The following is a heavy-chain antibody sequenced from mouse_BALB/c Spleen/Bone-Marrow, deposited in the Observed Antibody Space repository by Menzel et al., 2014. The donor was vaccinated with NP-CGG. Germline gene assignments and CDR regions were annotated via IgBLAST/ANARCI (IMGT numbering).Heavy chain of an antibody. D-gene: IGHD1-1*01. J-gene: IGHJ4*01. CDR3: TIRYYAMDY. CDR2: IIPNSGYS. Sequence: VKLMESGAELARPGASVKMSCQASGYTFXRYTMHWEKKRPGQGLEWIGYIIPNSGYSNYNQKFKDKATLTADKSSSTAYMQLSSLTSEDSAVYYCTIRYYAMDYWGQGTSVTVSS. CDR1: GYTFXRYT. V-gene: IGHV1-4*01.